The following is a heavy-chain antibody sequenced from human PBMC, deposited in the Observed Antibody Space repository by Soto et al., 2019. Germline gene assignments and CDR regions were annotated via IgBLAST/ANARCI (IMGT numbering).Heavy chain of an antibody. CDR3: ATQRGDSDYFDY. CDR2: INPNSGGT. J-gene: IGHJ4*02. Sequence: ASVKVSCKASGYTFTGYYMPWVRQAPGQGLEWMGWINPNSGGTNYAQKFQGRVTMTRDTSISTAYMELSRLRSDDTAVYYCATQRGDSDYFDYWGQGTLVTVSS. CDR1: GYTFTGYY. V-gene: IGHV1-2*02. D-gene: IGHD2-21*02.